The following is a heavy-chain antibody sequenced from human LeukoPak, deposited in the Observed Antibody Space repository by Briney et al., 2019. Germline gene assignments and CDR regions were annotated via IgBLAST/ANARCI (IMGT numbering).Heavy chain of an antibody. D-gene: IGHD3-3*02. V-gene: IGHV1-18*01. CDR3: ARDPFLEWLIRKYYYYGMDV. CDR1: GYTFTSYG. CDR2: ISAYNGNT. J-gene: IGHJ6*02. Sequence: ASVKVSCKASGYTFTSYGISWVRQAPGQGLEWMGWISAYNGNTNYAQKLQGRVTMTTDTSTSTAYMELRSLRSDDTAVYYCARDPFLEWLIRKYYYYGMDVWGQGTTVTVSS.